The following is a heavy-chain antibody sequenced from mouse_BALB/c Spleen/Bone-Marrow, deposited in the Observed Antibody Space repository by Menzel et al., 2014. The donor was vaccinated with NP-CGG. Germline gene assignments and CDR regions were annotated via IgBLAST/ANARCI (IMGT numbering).Heavy chain of an antibody. CDR3: ARLEGNYGSTFAY. CDR2: VHPSDTET. Sequence: QVQLQQSGAELVKPGASVKLSCKASGYSFTSYWMNWVKQRPGQGLEWIGMVHPSDTETRLNQRFKDKATLTVDKSSSTAYMQLSSPTSDDSAVYYCARLEGNYGSTFAYWGQGTLVTVSA. V-gene: IGHV1-74*01. D-gene: IGHD1-1*01. J-gene: IGHJ3*01. CDR1: GYSFTSYW.